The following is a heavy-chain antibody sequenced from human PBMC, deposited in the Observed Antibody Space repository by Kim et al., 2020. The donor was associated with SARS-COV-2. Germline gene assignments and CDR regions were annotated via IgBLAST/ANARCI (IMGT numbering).Heavy chain of an antibody. J-gene: IGHJ6*02. V-gene: IGHV1-69*04. CDR3: ARDFANYGSGSYYNVYYYYYYGMDV. CDR2: IIPILGIA. CDR1: GGTFSSYA. Sequence: SVKVSCKASGGTFSSYAISWVRQAPGQGLEWMGRIIPILGIANYAQKFQGRVTITADKSTSTAYMELSSLRSEDTAVYYCARDFANYGSGSYYNVYYYYYYGMDVWGQGTTVTVSS. D-gene: IGHD3-10*01.